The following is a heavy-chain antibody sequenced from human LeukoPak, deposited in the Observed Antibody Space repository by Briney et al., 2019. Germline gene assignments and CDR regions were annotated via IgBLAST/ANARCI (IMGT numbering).Heavy chain of an antibody. V-gene: IGHV4-59*01. CDR1: GGSISSYY. J-gene: IGHJ4*02. Sequence: ASETLSLTCTVSGGSISSYYWSWIRQPPGKGLEWIGYIYYSGSTNYSPSLKSRVTISVDTSKNQFSLKLSSVTAADTAVYYCARGESSGWYEVDYWGQGTLVTVSS. D-gene: IGHD6-19*01. CDR3: ARGESSGWYEVDY. CDR2: IYYSGST.